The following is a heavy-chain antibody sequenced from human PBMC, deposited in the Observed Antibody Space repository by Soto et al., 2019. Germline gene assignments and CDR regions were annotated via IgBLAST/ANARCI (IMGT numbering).Heavy chain of an antibody. J-gene: IGHJ4*02. CDR2: IWYDGSNK. D-gene: IGHD3-22*01. V-gene: IGHV3-33*01. CDR1: GFTFSSYG. Sequence: HPGGSLRLSCSASGFTFSSYGMHWVRQAPGKGLEWVAVIWYDGSNKYYADSVKGRFTISRDNSKNTLYLQMNSLRAEDTAVYYCARGEGIYYDPPPYFEYWGQGTLVTVSS. CDR3: ARGEGIYYDPPPYFEY.